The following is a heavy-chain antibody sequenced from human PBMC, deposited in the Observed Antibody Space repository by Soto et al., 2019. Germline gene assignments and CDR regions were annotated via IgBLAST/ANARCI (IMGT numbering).Heavy chain of an antibody. J-gene: IGHJ3*01. V-gene: IGHV3-66*01. D-gene: IGHD3-10*01. CDR1: GFTFSSYA. CDR2: IYSGGST. CDR3: ARDRGFN. Sequence: GGSLRLSCAASGFTFSSYAMSWVRQAPGKGLEWVSIIYSGGSTYYADSVKGRFTISRDNSKNTLHLQMNSLRAEDTAVYYCARDRGFNWGQGTMVTVSS.